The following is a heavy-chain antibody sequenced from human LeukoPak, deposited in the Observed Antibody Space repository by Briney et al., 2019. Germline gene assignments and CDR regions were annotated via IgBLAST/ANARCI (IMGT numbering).Heavy chain of an antibody. CDR2: IYPGDSDT. Sequence: GQSLKISCTGSGYSFTSYWIGWVRQTRGKGLEWMGIIYPGDSDTRYSPSFQGQVPISADKSISTAYLQWSSLKASDTAMYYCARHPWEYSSSSGAFDIWGEGTMVTVSS. CDR3: ARHPWEYSSSSGAFDI. D-gene: IGHD6-6*01. V-gene: IGHV5-51*01. J-gene: IGHJ3*02. CDR1: GYSFTSYW.